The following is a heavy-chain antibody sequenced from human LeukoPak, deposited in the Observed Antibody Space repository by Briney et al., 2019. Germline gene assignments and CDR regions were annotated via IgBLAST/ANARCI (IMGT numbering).Heavy chain of an antibody. J-gene: IGHJ5*02. CDR2: IYYSGST. D-gene: IGHD3-10*01. CDR3: ARYYNAVAGARWFDR. V-gene: IGHV4-59*01. CDR1: GGSLSSYY. Sequence: PSETLSLTCTVSGGSLSSYYWSWIRQPPGKELEWSGYIYYSGSTNYNPSLKSRVTISLDTSKNQFSLKLSSVTAADTAIYYCARYYNAVAGARWFDRWGPGTLVTVSS.